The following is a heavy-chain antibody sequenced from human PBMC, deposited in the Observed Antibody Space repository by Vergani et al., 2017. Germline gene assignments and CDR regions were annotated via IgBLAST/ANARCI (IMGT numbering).Heavy chain of an antibody. Sequence: QVQLQESGPGLVKPSETLSLTCTVSGGPISSHYWSWIRQPPGKGLEWIGYIYYSGSTNYNPSLKSRVTISVETSKNQFSLKLSSVTAADTAVYYCARDGSRDGYNSVAPDAFDIWGQGTMVTVSS. V-gene: IGHV4-59*11. CDR3: ARDGSRDGYNSVAPDAFDI. J-gene: IGHJ3*02. D-gene: IGHD5-24*01. CDR1: GGPISSHY. CDR2: IYYSGST.